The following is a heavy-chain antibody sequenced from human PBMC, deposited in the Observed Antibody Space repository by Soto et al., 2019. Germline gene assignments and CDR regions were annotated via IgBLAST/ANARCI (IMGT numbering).Heavy chain of an antibody. CDR1: GFTFSSYS. CDR3: AREIYYGSGSYLYGMDV. J-gene: IGHJ6*02. Sequence: GGSLRLSCAASGFTFSSYSMNWVRQAPGKGLEWVSSISSSSYIYYADSVKGRFTISRDNAKNSLYLQMNSLRAEDTAVYYCAREIYYGSGSYLYGMDVWGQGTTVTVSS. D-gene: IGHD3-10*01. CDR2: ISSSSYI. V-gene: IGHV3-21*01.